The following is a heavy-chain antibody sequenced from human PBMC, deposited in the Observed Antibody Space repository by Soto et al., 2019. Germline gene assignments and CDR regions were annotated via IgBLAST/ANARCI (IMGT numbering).Heavy chain of an antibody. J-gene: IGHJ4*02. D-gene: IGHD3-9*01. Sequence: GGSLRLSCVASGFTFSDFAMHWVRQAPGKGLEWVAVLSYDENSKYYADSVKGRFTISRDSSKNTLYLQMNSLRAEDTAVYYCAHFDWFIDYWGQGTLVTVSS. CDR1: GFTFSDFA. V-gene: IGHV3-30-3*01. CDR3: AHFDWFIDY. CDR2: LSYDENSK.